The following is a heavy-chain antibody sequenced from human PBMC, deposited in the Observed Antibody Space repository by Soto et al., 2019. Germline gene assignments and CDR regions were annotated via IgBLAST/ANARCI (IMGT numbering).Heavy chain of an antibody. CDR3: ARSMSGSYLIYGMDV. CDR2: IWYDGSNK. V-gene: IGHV3-33*01. J-gene: IGHJ6*02. Sequence: QVQLVESGGGVVQPGRSLRLSCAASGFTFSSYGMHWVRQAPGKGLEWVAVIWYDGSNKYYADSVKGRFTISRDNSKNTLYLQMNSLTAEDTAVYYCARSMSGSYLIYGMDVWGQGTTVTVSS. D-gene: IGHD1-26*01. CDR1: GFTFSSYG.